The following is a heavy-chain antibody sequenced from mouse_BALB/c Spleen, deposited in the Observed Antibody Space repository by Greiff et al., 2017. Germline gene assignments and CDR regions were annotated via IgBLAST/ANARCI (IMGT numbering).Heavy chain of an antibody. Sequence: QVQLKESGPGLVAPSQSLSITCTVSGFSLTSYGVHWVRQPPGKGLEWLGVIWAGGSTNYNSALMSRLSISKDNSKSQVFLKMNSLQTDDTAMYYCARGLLRAMDYWGQGTSVTVSS. CDR2: IWAGGST. CDR3: ARGLLRAMDY. CDR1: GFSLTSYG. J-gene: IGHJ4*01. D-gene: IGHD1-1*01. V-gene: IGHV2-9*02.